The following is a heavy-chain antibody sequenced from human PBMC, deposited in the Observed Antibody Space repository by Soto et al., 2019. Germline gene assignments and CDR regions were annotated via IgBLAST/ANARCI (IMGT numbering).Heavy chain of an antibody. Sequence: GGSLRLSCAASGFTFSSYGMHWVRQAPGKGLEWVAVIWYDGSNKYYADSVKGRFTISRDNSKNTLYLQMNSLRAEDTAVYYCARSLGYCSSTSCSTPYYYGMDVWGQGTTVTVSS. D-gene: IGHD2-2*01. CDR3: ARSLGYCSSTSCSTPYYYGMDV. CDR1: GFTFSSYG. CDR2: IWYDGSNK. J-gene: IGHJ6*02. V-gene: IGHV3-33*01.